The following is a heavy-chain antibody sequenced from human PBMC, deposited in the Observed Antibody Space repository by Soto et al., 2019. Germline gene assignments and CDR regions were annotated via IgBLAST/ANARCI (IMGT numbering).Heavy chain of an antibody. CDR2: IYGGGGT. Sequence: PGGSLRLSCAASGFTVSNTYIIWVRQAPGRGLEWVSVIYGGGGTNYADSVRGRFTISRDNSKNTVFLQMNSLRVEDTAVYYCARDVLNKAFAIWGQGTMVTVSS. J-gene: IGHJ3*02. CDR1: GFTVSNTY. CDR3: ARDVLNKAFAI. V-gene: IGHV3-66*01. D-gene: IGHD3-10*02.